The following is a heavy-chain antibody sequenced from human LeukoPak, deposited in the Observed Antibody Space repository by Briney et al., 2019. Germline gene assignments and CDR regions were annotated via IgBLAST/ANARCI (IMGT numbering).Heavy chain of an antibody. CDR2: IWYDASGQ. D-gene: IGHD3-22*01. CDR1: GFSFSTYG. Sequence: GGSLRLSCAASGFSFSTYGMHWVRQAPGKGLEWVAMIWYDASGQHYADSVKGRFTISRDTSKNTLYLQMNSLRAEDTAVYFCARDSLYDDNGYYHYFDYWGQGTLVTASS. J-gene: IGHJ4*02. V-gene: IGHV3-33*01. CDR3: ARDSLYDDNGYYHYFDY.